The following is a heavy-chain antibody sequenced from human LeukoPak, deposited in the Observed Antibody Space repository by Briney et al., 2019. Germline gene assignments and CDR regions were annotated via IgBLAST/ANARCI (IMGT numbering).Heavy chain of an antibody. Sequence: GGSLRLSCAASGFTFSSYEMNWVRQAPGKGLEWVSSISSSGSTIYYADSVKGRFTISRDNAKNSLYLQMNSLRAEDTAVYYCARGERVFYYYMDVWGKGTTVTISS. J-gene: IGHJ6*03. V-gene: IGHV3-48*03. CDR3: ARGERVFYYYMDV. CDR2: ISSSGSTI. D-gene: IGHD1-1*01. CDR1: GFTFSSYE.